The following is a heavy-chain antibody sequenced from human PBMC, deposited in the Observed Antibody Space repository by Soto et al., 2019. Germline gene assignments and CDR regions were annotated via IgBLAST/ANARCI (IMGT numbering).Heavy chain of an antibody. V-gene: IGHV4-39*01. CDR2: IYYDGST. CDR3: AKVVVAATRHTDFDS. CDR1: GGSINSNNYY. J-gene: IGHJ4*02. Sequence: PSETLSLTCTVSGGSINSNNYYWAWIRQPPGKGLAWIASIYYDGSTYYNPSLKSRVTISIDTSKNQFSLRLRSVTAADTAIYYYAKVVVAATRHTDFDSWGQGTMVTVYS. D-gene: IGHD2-15*01.